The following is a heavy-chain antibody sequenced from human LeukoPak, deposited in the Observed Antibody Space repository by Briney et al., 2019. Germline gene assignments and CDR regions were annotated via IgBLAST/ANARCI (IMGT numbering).Heavy chain of an antibody. V-gene: IGHV4-34*01. CDR3: AREYGDYTPFDY. CDR2: INRSGST. CDR1: GGSFSGYY. Sequence: KPSETLSLTCAVYGGSFSGYYWSWIRQPPGKGLEWIGEINRSGSTNCNPSLKSRVTISVDTSKNQFSLKLSSVTAADTAVYYCAREYGDYTPFDYWGQGTLVTVSS. J-gene: IGHJ4*02. D-gene: IGHD4-17*01.